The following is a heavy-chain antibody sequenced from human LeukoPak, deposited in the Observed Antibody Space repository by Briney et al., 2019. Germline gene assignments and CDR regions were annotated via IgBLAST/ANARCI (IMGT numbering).Heavy chain of an antibody. CDR3: ARAMSSGWPSLVVGMDD. V-gene: IGHV3-64*01. CDR2: ISSNGGST. Sequence: GGSLRLSCAASGFTFSSYAMHWVRQAPGKGLEYVSAISSNGGSTYYANSVKGRFTISRDNSKNTLYLQMGSLRAEDMAVYYCARAMSSGWPSLVVGMDDWGQGTTVTVSS. J-gene: IGHJ6*02. D-gene: IGHD6-19*01. CDR1: GFTFSSYA.